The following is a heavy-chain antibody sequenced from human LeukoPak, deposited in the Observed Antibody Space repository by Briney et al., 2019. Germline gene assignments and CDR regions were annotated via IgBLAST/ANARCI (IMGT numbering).Heavy chain of an antibody. V-gene: IGHV4-4*07. CDR1: GGSISSYY. CDR3: ARVIPDLTGYYNWFDP. J-gene: IGHJ5*02. D-gene: IGHD3-9*01. Sequence: SETLSLTCTVSGGSISSYYWSWIRQPAGKGLEWIGRIYTSGSTNYNPSLKSRVTMSVDTSKNQFSLKLSSVTAADTAVYYCARVIPDLTGYYNWFDPWGQGTPVTVSS. CDR2: IYTSGST.